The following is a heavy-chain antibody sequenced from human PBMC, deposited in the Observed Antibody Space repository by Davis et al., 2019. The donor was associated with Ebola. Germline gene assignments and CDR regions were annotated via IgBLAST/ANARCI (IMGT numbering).Heavy chain of an antibody. Sequence: PGGSLRLSCAASGFTFSSYGMHWVRQAPGKGLEWVAVIWYDGSNKYYADSVKGRFTISRDNSKNTLYLQMNSLRAEDTAVYYCARVEAIVVVPAYGMDVWGQGTTVTVSS. CDR1: GFTFSSYG. V-gene: IGHV3-33*01. CDR3: ARVEAIVVVPAYGMDV. CDR2: IWYDGSNK. D-gene: IGHD2-2*01. J-gene: IGHJ6*02.